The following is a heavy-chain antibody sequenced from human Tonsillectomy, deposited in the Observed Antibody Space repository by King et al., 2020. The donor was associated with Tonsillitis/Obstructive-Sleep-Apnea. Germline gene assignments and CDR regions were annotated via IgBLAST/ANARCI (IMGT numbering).Heavy chain of an antibody. V-gene: IGHV4-39*01. J-gene: IGHJ6*03. CDR2: IYYSGST. CDR1: GGSISSSSYY. Sequence: LQLQESGPGLVKPSETLSLTCTVSGGSISSSSYYWGWIRQPPGKGLEWIGSIYYSGSTYYNPSLKSRVTISVDTSKNQFSLKLSSVIAADTAVYYCARQQYYYYYMDVWGKGTTVTVSS. CDR3: ARQQYYYYYMDV.